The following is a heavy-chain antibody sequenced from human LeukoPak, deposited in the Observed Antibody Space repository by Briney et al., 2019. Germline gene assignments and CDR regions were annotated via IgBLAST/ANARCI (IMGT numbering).Heavy chain of an antibody. J-gene: IGHJ4*02. CDR1: GFTFSSYS. Sequence: PGGSLRLSCAASGFTFSSYSMNWVRQAPGKGREWVSYISSSSSTIYYADSVKGRFTISRDNAKNSLYLQMNSLRAEDTAVYYCAGFSAAGPIPYFDYWGQGTLVTVSS. D-gene: IGHD6-13*01. CDR2: ISSSSSTI. CDR3: AGFSAAGPIPYFDY. V-gene: IGHV3-48*04.